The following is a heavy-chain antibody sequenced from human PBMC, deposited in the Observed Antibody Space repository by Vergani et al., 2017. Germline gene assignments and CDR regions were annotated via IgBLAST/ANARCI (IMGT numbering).Heavy chain of an antibody. CDR1: GGSLSTYA. V-gene: IGHV1-69*12. Sequence: QVLLTQSGAEVKKPGSSVKVSCKASGGSLSTYAFVWVRLAPAQGLEWMGGFFPVFGTPTYAQKFQGRVTIDADESTSTTSMTVSSLKSEDTAVYFCARVLQDDVDQGVSWNYYGMDVWGQGTTVTVSS. CDR2: FFPVFGTP. D-gene: IGHD3-10*01. CDR3: ARVLQDDVDQGVSWNYYGMDV. J-gene: IGHJ6*02.